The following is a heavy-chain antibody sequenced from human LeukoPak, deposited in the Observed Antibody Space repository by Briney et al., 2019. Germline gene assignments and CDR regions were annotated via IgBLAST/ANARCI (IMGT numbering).Heavy chain of an antibody. J-gene: IGHJ4*02. D-gene: IGHD2-21*02. CDR1: GFTFSSYW. CDR2: IKQDGSEK. Sequence: PGGSLRLSCAASGFTFSSYWMSWVRQAPGKGLEWVANIKQDGSEKYYVDSVKGRFTISRDNAKNSLYLQMNSLRAEDTAVYYCARDEVLGVVVTATAFDYWGQGTLVTVSS. V-gene: IGHV3-7*01. CDR3: ARDEVLGVVVTATAFDY.